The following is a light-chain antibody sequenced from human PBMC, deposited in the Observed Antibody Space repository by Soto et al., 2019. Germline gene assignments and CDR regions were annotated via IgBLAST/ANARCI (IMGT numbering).Light chain of an antibody. V-gene: IGKV1-5*01. J-gene: IGKJ1*01. CDR3: LQDYNYPRT. CDR1: QSISSW. Sequence: DIQMTQSPSTLSATAGDRVTITCRASQSISSWLAWYQHKPGKAPKLLIYAASSLQSGVPSRFSGSGSGTDFTLTISSLQPEDFATYYCLQDYNYPRTFGQGTKVDIK. CDR2: AAS.